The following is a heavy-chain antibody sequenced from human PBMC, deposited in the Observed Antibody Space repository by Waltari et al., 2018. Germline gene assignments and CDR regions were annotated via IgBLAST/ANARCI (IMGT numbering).Heavy chain of an antibody. D-gene: IGHD3-3*01. Sequence: QITLKESGTTLVKPTQTLTLTCTFSGFSLSTSGVGVGWIRQPPGKDLEWLALIYWNDDKRYSPSLKSRLTITKDTSKNQVVLTMTNMDPVDTATYYCAHTPDTYYDFWSGYPTKPFDYWGQGTLVTVSS. CDR1: GFSLSTSGVG. CDR2: IYWNDDK. J-gene: IGHJ4*02. V-gene: IGHV2-5*01. CDR3: AHTPDTYYDFWSGYPTKPFDY.